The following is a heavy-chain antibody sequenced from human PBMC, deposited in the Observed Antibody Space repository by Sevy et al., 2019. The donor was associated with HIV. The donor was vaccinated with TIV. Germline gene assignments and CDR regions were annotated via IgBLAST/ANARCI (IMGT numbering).Heavy chain of an antibody. D-gene: IGHD3-22*01. Sequence: ASVKVSCKASGYTFTSYGISWVRQAPGQGLEWMGWISAYNGNTNYAQKLQGRVTMTTDTSTSTAYMELRRLRSDDTAVYYCARPYDSSGYYYVSYFDYWGQGTLVTVSS. CDR2: ISAYNGNT. V-gene: IGHV1-18*04. CDR3: ARPYDSSGYYYVSYFDY. J-gene: IGHJ4*02. CDR1: GYTFTSYG.